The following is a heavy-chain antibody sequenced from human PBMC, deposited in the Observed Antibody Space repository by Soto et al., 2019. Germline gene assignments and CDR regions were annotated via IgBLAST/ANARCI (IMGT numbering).Heavy chain of an antibody. CDR1: DGSIRSYY. J-gene: IGHJ5*02. V-gene: IGHV4-59*01. CDR3: AREDSRWFDP. CDR2: IYHSGTT. Sequence: PSETLSLTXTVSDGSIRSYYWSWIRQSPGKGLEWIGYIYHSGTTSYNPSLKSRVTISINTSKNQFSLKLNSVTAADTAVYYCAREDSRWFDPWGQGTLVTVSS.